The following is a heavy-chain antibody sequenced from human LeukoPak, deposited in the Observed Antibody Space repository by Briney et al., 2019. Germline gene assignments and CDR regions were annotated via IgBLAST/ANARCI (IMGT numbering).Heavy chain of an antibody. CDR1: GGSISSSSYS. J-gene: IGHJ4*02. CDR3: ARQGAITIFGVVTLAGFDY. Sequence: SETLSLTCSVSGGSISSSSYSWGWIRQPPGKGLEWTGSISYSGSTYYNPSLKSRVTISVDTSKNQFSLKLSSVTAADTAVYYCARQGAITIFGVVTLAGFDYWGQGTLVTVSS. V-gene: IGHV4-39*01. CDR2: ISYSGST. D-gene: IGHD3-3*01.